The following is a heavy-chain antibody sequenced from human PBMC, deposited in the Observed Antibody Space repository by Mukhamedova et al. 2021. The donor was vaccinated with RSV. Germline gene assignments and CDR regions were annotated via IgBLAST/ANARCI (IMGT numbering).Heavy chain of an antibody. V-gene: IGHV5-51*01. CDR3: ARNGRGTTILDY. CDR2: IYPGDSDT. Sequence: GWVRQMPGKGLEWMGIIYPGDSDTRYSPSFQGQVTISADKSISTAYMQWSSLKASDTAMYYCARNGRGTTILDYWGQGTLVTVSS. J-gene: IGHJ4*02. D-gene: IGHD3-10*02.